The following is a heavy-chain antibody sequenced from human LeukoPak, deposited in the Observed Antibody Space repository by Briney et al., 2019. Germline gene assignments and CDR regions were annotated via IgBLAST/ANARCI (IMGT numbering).Heavy chain of an antibody. CDR2: INHSGST. V-gene: IGHV4-34*01. CDR1: GGSFSGYY. Sequence: SETLSLTCAVYGGSFSGYYWSWIRQPPGKGLEWIGEINHSGSTNYNPSLKSRVTTSVDTSKNQFSLKLSSVTAADTAVYYCARAGSSGWPSNFDYWGQGTLVTVSS. D-gene: IGHD6-19*01. J-gene: IGHJ4*02. CDR3: ARAGSSGWPSNFDY.